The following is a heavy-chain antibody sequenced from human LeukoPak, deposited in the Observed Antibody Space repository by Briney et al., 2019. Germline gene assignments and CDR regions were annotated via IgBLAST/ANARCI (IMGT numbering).Heavy chain of an antibody. CDR1: GGSISDYY. V-gene: IGHV4-59*01. D-gene: IGHD3-22*01. CDR3: ARTTYYYDSGGYDNWFDP. J-gene: IGHJ5*02. CDR2: IYYSGST. Sequence: SETLSLTCTVSGGSISDYYWSWIRQPPGKGLEWIGYIYYSGSTNYNPSLKSRVTISVDTSKTQFSLKLSSVTAADTAVYYCARTTYYYDSGGYDNWFDPWGQGTLDTVSS.